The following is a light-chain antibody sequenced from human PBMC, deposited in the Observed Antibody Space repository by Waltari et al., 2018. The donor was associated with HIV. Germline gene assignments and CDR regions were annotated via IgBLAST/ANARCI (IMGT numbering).Light chain of an antibody. CDR2: KAS. Sequence: DIQMTQSPSALSAFVGDRVTITCRASQSISSWLAWYQQKPGEAPNLLIYKASSLESGVPSGFSGSESGTEFTLTISSLQPDDLATYYCQQYNDYPPTFGQGTKVEIK. J-gene: IGKJ1*01. V-gene: IGKV1-5*03. CDR3: QQYNDYPPT. CDR1: QSISSW.